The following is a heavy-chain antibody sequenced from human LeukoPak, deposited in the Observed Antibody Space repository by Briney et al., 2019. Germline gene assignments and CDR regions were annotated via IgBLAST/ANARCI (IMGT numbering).Heavy chain of an antibody. D-gene: IGHD1-26*01. Sequence: ASVKASCKASGYTFTGYYMHWVRQAPGQGLEWVGWINPNSGGTNYAQKFQGRVTMTRDTSISTAYMELSRLRSDDTAVYYCAREGELTDAFDIWGQGTMVTVSS. J-gene: IGHJ3*02. CDR3: AREGELTDAFDI. V-gene: IGHV1-2*02. CDR2: INPNSGGT. CDR1: GYTFTGYY.